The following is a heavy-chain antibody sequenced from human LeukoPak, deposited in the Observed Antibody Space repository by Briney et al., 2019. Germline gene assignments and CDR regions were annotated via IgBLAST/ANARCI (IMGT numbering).Heavy chain of an antibody. Sequence: GASVEVSCKASGGTFSSYAISWVRQAPGQGLEWMGRIIPILGIANYAQKFQGRVTITADKSTSTAYMELSSLRSDDTAVYYCARDYSSGWYNWFDPWGQGTLVTVSS. CDR1: GGTFSSYA. J-gene: IGHJ5*02. CDR3: ARDYSSGWYNWFDP. V-gene: IGHV1-69*04. D-gene: IGHD6-19*01. CDR2: IIPILGIA.